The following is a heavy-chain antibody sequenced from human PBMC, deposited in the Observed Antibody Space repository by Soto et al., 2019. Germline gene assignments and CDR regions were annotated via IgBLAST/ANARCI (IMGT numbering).Heavy chain of an antibody. CDR2: IYYSGST. CDR1: GGSISSSSYY. CDR3: ARWRPRYYGSGEYFDY. D-gene: IGHD3-10*01. J-gene: IGHJ4*02. V-gene: IGHV4-39*01. Sequence: SETLSLTCTVSGGSISSSSYYWGWIRQPPGKGLEWIGSIYYSGSTYYNPSLKSRVTISVDTSKNQFSLKLSSVTAADTAVYYCARWRPRYYGSGEYFDYWGQGTLVTVSS.